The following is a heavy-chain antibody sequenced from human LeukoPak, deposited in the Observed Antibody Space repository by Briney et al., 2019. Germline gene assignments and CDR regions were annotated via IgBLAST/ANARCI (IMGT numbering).Heavy chain of an antibody. CDR1: GGTFSSYA. J-gene: IGHJ5*02. D-gene: IGHD2-2*01. Sequence: ASVKVSCKASGGTFSSYAISWVRQAPGQGLEWMGGIIPIFGTANYAQKFQGRITITADESTSTAYMELSSLRSEDTAVYYCARDRVVVPAAMSIGYNWFDPWGQGTLVTVSS. CDR3: ARDRVVVPAAMSIGYNWFDP. CDR2: IIPIFGTA. V-gene: IGHV1-69*13.